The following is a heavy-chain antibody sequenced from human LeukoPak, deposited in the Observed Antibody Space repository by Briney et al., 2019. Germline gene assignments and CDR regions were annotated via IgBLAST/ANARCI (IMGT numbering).Heavy chain of an antibody. J-gene: IGHJ3*02. V-gene: IGHV3-15*07. CDR1: GFTFSNAW. CDR3: TTGLESIVVVPAASDAFDI. Sequence: PGGSLRLSCAASGFTFSNAWMNWVRQAPGKGLEWVGRMKSKTDGGTTDYAAPVKGRFTISRDDSKNTLYLQMNSLKTEDTAVYYCTTGLESIVVVPAASDAFDIWGQGTMVTVSS. CDR2: MKSKTDGGTT. D-gene: IGHD2-2*01.